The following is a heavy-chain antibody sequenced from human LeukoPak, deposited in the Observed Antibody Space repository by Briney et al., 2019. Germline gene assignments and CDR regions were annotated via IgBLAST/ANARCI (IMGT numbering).Heavy chain of an antibody. V-gene: IGHV7-4-1*02. CDR1: GYTFSSYA. CDR3: ARSRYDGDAYDI. J-gene: IGHJ3*02. CDR2: INTNTGNP. D-gene: IGHD3-16*01. Sequence: ASVTVSCTASGYTFSSYAMNWVRQAPGQGLEWMGWINTNTGNPTYAQGFTGRFVFSLDTSVSAAYLQISSLKAEDTAVYYCARSRYDGDAYDIWGHGTMGTGSS.